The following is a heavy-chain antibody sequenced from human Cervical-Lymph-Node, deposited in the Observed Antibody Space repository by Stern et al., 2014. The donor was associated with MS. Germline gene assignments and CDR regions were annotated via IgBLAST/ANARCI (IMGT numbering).Heavy chain of an antibody. CDR1: GYTFTSYG. V-gene: IGHV1-18*01. CDR2: ISAYNGNT. Sequence: VQLVQSGAEVKKPGASVKVSCKASGYTFTSYGISWVRQAPGQGLEWMGWISAYNGNTNYAQKLQGRVTITTDKSTSTAYLELRSRRSDDTAVYYCARVDSSGYYKDAFDIWGQGTMVTVSS. D-gene: IGHD3-22*01. CDR3: ARVDSSGYYKDAFDI. J-gene: IGHJ3*02.